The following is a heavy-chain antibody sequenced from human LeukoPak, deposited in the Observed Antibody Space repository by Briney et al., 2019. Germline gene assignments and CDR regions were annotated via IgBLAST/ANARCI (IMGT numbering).Heavy chain of an antibody. D-gene: IGHD6-13*01. Sequence: SETLSLTCAVYGGSFSGNYWSWIRQPPGKGLEWIGEINHSGRSNYSPSLKSRVTISVDTSKKQFSLKLSSVTAADTAVYYCARGQYSSKFDPWGQGTLVTVSS. CDR2: INHSGRS. J-gene: IGHJ5*02. V-gene: IGHV4-34*01. CDR1: GGSFSGNY. CDR3: ARGQYSSKFDP.